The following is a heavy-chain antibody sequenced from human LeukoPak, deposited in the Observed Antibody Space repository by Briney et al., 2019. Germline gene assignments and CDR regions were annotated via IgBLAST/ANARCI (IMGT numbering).Heavy chain of an antibody. J-gene: IGHJ4*02. CDR1: GITFSNYA. D-gene: IGHD5-18*01. CDR3: AGRPTGYSSGYIH. CDR2: ISGSAHKI. V-gene: IGHV3-23*01. Sequence: GGSLRLSCVASGITFSNYAVSWVRQAPEKGLDWVSVISGSAHKIRYADSVKGRFTISRDNSENIVYLQMNNLRVEDTAVYYCAGRPTGYSSGYIHWGQGTLVTVPS.